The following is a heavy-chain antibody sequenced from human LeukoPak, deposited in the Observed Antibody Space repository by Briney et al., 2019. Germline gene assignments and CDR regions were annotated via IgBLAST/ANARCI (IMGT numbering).Heavy chain of an antibody. D-gene: IGHD2-21*01. V-gene: IGHV3-30*03. J-gene: IGHJ4*02. CDR1: GFTFSSYG. CDR3: ARSSLRVWFSSFGGSDAPDFDY. CDR2: ISYDGSNK. Sequence: GGSLRLSCAASGFTFSSYGMHWVRQAPGKGLEWVAVISYDGSNKYYADSVKGRFTISRDNSKNTLYLQMNSLRAEDTAVYYCARSSLRVWFSSFGGSDAPDFDYWGQGTLVTVSS.